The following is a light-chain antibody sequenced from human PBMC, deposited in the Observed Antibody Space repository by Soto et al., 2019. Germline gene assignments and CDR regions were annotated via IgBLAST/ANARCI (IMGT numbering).Light chain of an antibody. CDR1: SSNIGNNY. CDR3: GTWDSSLSAYV. Sequence: QSLLTQPPSVSAAPGQKVTISCSGSSSNIGNNYVSWYQQLPGTAPKLLIYDNNKRPSGIPDRFSDSKSGTSATLGITGLQTGDEADYYCGTWDSSLSAYVFGTGTKLTVL. J-gene: IGLJ1*01. V-gene: IGLV1-51*01. CDR2: DNN.